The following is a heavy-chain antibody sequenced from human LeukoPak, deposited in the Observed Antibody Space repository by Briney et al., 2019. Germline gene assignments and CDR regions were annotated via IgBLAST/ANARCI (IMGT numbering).Heavy chain of an antibody. CDR2: ISYDGSNK. V-gene: IGHV3-30-3*01. J-gene: IGHJ4*02. Sequence: GGSLRLSCAASGFTFSSYEMNWVRQAPGKGLEWVAVISYDGSNKYYADSVKGRFTISRDNSKNTLYLQMNSLRAEDTAVYYCARGPGYCSSTSCSGGIVYWGQGTLVTVSS. CDR3: ARGPGYCSSTSCSGGIVY. CDR1: GFTFSSYE. D-gene: IGHD2-2*01.